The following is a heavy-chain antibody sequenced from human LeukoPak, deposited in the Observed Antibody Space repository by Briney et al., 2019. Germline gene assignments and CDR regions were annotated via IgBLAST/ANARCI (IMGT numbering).Heavy chain of an antibody. CDR1: GYTFTSYD. CDR3: AAGKPKYYYYGMDV. V-gene: IGHV1-8*01. CDR2: MNPNNGHT. J-gene: IGHJ6*02. Sequence: ASVKVSCKASGYTFTSYDINWVRQAPGQGLEWMGWMNPNNGHTGNAQRFQGRVTMTRSTSISTAYMELSSLRFEDTAVYYCAAGKPKYYYYGMDVWGQGTTVTVSS.